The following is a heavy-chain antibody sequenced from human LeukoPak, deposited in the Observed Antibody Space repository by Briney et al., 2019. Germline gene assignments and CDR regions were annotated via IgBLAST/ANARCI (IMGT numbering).Heavy chain of an antibody. D-gene: IGHD2-15*01. CDR2: INPSGGST. CDR3: AREYCSGGSCYPLHPYFDY. Sequence: ASVKVSCKASGYTFSSYYMHWVRQAPGQGLEWMGIINPSGGSTSYAQKFQDRVTMTRDTSTSTVYMELSSLRSEDTAVYYCAREYCSGGSCYPLHPYFDYWGQGTLVTVSS. V-gene: IGHV1-46*03. J-gene: IGHJ4*02. CDR1: GYTFSSYY.